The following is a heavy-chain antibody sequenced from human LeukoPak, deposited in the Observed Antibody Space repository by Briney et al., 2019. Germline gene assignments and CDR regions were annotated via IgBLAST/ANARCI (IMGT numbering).Heavy chain of an antibody. D-gene: IGHD2-21*02. CDR1: GFTFSSYG. Sequence: PGRSLRLSCAASGFTFSSYGMHWVRQAPGKGLEWVALIWNDGTNEYYADSVKGRFTISRDNSKNTLYLQMNSLRAEDTAVYFCARDRAVTDYYFGLWGQGTLVTVSP. J-gene: IGHJ4*02. CDR2: IWNDGTNE. V-gene: IGHV3-33*01. CDR3: ARDRAVTDYYFGL.